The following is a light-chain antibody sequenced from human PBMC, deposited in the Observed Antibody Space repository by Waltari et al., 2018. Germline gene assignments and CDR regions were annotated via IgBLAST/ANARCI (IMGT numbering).Light chain of an antibody. CDR3: QTRGHGTWV. J-gene: IGLJ3*02. CDR1: SGHSSNV. CDR2: VNSDGSH. Sequence: QLVLTQSPSASASLGASVKLTCTLSSGHSSNVIAWLPQRPEKGPRYLMKVNSDGSHNKGDEIPDRFSGSSSGAERYLTISSLQSEDEGDYYCQTRGHGTWVFGGGTKLTVL. V-gene: IGLV4-69*01.